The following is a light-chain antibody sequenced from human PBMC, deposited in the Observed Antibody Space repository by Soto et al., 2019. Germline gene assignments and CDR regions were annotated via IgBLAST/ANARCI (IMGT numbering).Light chain of an antibody. CDR3: SSYTSSSTLGVV. CDR1: SSDVGGYNY. Sequence: QSVLTQPASVSGSPGQSITISCTGTSSDVGGYNYVSWYQQHPGKAPKLMIYDVSNRPSGVSNRFSGSKSGNTASLTTSGLQAEDEADYYCSSYTSSSTLGVVFGGGTKLTVL. V-gene: IGLV2-14*01. CDR2: DVS. J-gene: IGLJ2*01.